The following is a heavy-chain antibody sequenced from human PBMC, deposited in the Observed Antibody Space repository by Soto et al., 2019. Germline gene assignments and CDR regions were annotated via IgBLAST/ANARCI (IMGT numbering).Heavy chain of an antibody. V-gene: IGHV1-8*01. CDR1: GYSFINYD. Sequence: QVQLVQSAAEVKKTGASVKVSCKASGYSFINYDINWVRQAPGRGIEWMGWMNPNSGNTGYAQKFQGRVTMTRDTSMNTAYMELSSLTSDDTALYYCARETRRSSSGAAYWGPGTLVTVSS. D-gene: IGHD6-6*01. CDR2: MNPNSGNT. CDR3: ARETRRSSSGAAY. J-gene: IGHJ4*02.